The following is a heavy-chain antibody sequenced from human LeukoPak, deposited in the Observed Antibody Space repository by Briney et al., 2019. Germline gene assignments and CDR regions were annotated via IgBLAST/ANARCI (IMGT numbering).Heavy chain of an antibody. Sequence: PGGSLRLSCAASGFSFSSYWMSWVRQAPGKGLEWVANINQDGSEKYYVDSVKGRFTISRDNAKNSLYLQMNSLRAEDTALYYCAKDGASGIGYYFDYWGQGTLVTVSS. CDR2: INQDGSEK. D-gene: IGHD1-26*01. CDR3: AKDGASGIGYYFDY. CDR1: GFSFSSYW. V-gene: IGHV3-7*01. J-gene: IGHJ4*02.